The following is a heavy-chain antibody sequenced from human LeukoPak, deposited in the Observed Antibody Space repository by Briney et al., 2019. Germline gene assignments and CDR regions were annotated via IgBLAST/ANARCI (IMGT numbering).Heavy chain of an antibody. V-gene: IGHV4-4*07. Sequence: PSETLSLTCTVSGGSISSYYWSWIRQPAGKGLEWIGRIYTSGSTNYNPSLKSRVTMSEDTSKNQFSLKLSSVTAADTAVYYCARLYYDSSGYYYGDAFDIWGQGTMVTVSS. J-gene: IGHJ3*02. CDR3: ARLYYDSSGYYYGDAFDI. D-gene: IGHD3-22*01. CDR2: IYTSGST. CDR1: GGSISSYY.